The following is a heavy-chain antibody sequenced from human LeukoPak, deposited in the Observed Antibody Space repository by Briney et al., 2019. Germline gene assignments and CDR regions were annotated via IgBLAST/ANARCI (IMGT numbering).Heavy chain of an antibody. Sequence: GGSLRLSCAASGFIFNNYAMSWVRQAPGKGLEWVSDINNNGGSTYYADSVKGRFTISRDNSKNTLYLQMNSLRVEDTAVYYCARDETIRYFDCWGQGTLVTVSS. CDR3: ARDETIRYFDC. D-gene: IGHD4/OR15-4a*01. J-gene: IGHJ4*02. CDR2: INNNGGST. V-gene: IGHV3-23*01. CDR1: GFIFNNYA.